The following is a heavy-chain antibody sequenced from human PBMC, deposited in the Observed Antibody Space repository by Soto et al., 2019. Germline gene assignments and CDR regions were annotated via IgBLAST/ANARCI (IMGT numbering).Heavy chain of an antibody. CDR3: AREAGDHNWFDP. J-gene: IGHJ5*02. V-gene: IGHV1-2*04. CDR2: INPKSGGT. CDR1: GYSFTDYH. D-gene: IGHD3-16*01. Sequence: ASVKVSCKASGYSFTDYHIHWVRQAPGQGLEWLGRINPKSGGTSTAQKFQGWVTMTTDTSISTASMELSRLTSDDTAVYYCAREAGDHNWFDPWGQGTLVTVSS.